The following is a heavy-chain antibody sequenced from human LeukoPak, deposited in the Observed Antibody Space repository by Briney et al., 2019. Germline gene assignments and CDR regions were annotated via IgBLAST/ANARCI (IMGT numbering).Heavy chain of an antibody. Sequence: GGSLRLSCAASGFTFSSYGMHWVRQAPGKGLEWVAVIWYDGSNKYYADSVKGRFTISRDNAKNSLYLQMNSLRAEDTAVYYCARGYSYGFHLGYWGQGTLVTVSA. V-gene: IGHV3-33*01. CDR3: ARGYSYGFHLGY. CDR1: GFTFSSYG. J-gene: IGHJ4*02. D-gene: IGHD5-18*01. CDR2: IWYDGSNK.